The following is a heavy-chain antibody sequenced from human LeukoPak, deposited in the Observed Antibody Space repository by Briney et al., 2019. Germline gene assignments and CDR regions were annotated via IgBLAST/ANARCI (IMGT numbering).Heavy chain of an antibody. Sequence: SETLSLTCTVSGGSISSYYWSWIRQPPGKGLEWSGYIYYSGSTNYNPSLKSRVTIAVDTSKNQFSLNLSSVTAAYHAVDYCAREGDYYDRSGTPTDIWGQGTMVTVSS. J-gene: IGHJ3*02. D-gene: IGHD3-22*01. CDR3: AREGDYYDRSGTPTDI. CDR1: GGSISSYY. CDR2: IYYSGST. V-gene: IGHV4-59*01.